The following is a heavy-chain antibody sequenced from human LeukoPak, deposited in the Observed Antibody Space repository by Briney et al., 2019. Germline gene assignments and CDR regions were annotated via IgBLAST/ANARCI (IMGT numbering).Heavy chain of an antibody. CDR1: GFTFSSYS. CDR2: ISSSSSYI. CDR3: ARDAKWFDP. J-gene: IGHJ5*02. V-gene: IGHV3-21*01. Sequence: PGRSLRLSCAASGFTFSSYSMNWVRQAPGERLEWVSSISSSSSYIYYADSVKGRITISRDDAKNSLFLQMNSLRAEDTAVYYCARDAKWFDPWGQGTLVTVSS.